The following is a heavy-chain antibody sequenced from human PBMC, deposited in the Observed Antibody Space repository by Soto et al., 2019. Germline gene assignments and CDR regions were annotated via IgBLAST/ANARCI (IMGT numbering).Heavy chain of an antibody. V-gene: IGHV1-69*01. CDR1: GGTFSSYA. D-gene: IGHD3-10*01. CDR3: ARDYYGSWSPYYYGMDV. Sequence: QVQLVQSGAEVKKPGSSVKVSCKASGGTFSSYAISWVRQAPGQGLEWMGGIIPIFGTANYAQKFQGRVTITAAESTSTAYMELSSLRSEDTAVYYCARDYYGSWSPYYYGMDVWGQGTTVTVSS. CDR2: IIPIFGTA. J-gene: IGHJ6*02.